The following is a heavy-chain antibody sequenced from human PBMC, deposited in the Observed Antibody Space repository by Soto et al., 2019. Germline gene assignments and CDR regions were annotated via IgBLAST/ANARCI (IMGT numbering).Heavy chain of an antibody. CDR1: GGSISSYY. V-gene: IGHV4-59*01. D-gene: IGHD1-1*01. J-gene: IGHJ5*02. Sequence: PSETLSLTCTVSGGSISSYYCSWIRQPPWKGLEWIGYIYYSGSTNYNPSLKSRVTISVDTSKNQFSLKLSSVTAADTDVYYCARSEGTARGHKWFDPLGQGTLLPVYS. CDR2: IYYSGST. CDR3: ARSEGTARGHKWFDP.